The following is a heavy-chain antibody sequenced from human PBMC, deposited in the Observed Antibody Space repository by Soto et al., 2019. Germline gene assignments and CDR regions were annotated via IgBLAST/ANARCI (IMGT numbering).Heavy chain of an antibody. CDR2: IDNGGNT. J-gene: IGHJ4*02. D-gene: IGHD2-21*01. V-gene: IGHV4-39*01. CDR1: GRTFNINTNF. Sequence: SETLSLTCTVSGRTFNINTNFWYLAWIRQPPGKGLEWIGSIDNGGNTYYNPPLKSRVIISADTSKNQFSLSLNSVTASDTAVYYCVKRSLVVAQTWGQGILVTVTS. CDR3: VKRSLVVAQT.